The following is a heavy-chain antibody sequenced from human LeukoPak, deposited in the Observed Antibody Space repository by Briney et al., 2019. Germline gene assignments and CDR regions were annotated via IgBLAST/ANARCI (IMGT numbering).Heavy chain of an antibody. CDR3: ARRWASVQCYDY. D-gene: IGHD6-19*01. J-gene: IGHJ4*02. Sequence: GESLKISCKGSGGSFTSYWIGWVRQMPGKGLEWMGIIYPGDSDTRYSPSFQGQVTIPADKSISTAYLQWSSLKASDTAVYYSARRWASVQCYDYWGQGTLVTVSS. CDR1: GGSFTSYW. CDR2: IYPGDSDT. V-gene: IGHV5-51*01.